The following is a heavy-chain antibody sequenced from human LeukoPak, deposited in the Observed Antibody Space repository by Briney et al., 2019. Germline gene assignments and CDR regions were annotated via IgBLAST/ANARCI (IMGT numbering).Heavy chain of an antibody. D-gene: IGHD4-17*01. CDR1: GFTFSSYS. Sequence: GGSLRLSCAASGFTFSSYSMNWVRQAPGKGLEWVSSISSSSSYIYYADSVKGRFTISRDNAKNSLYLQMNSLRAEDTAVYYCARGGSTVTTDYYYYYMDVWGKGTTVTVSS. CDR2: ISSSSSYI. V-gene: IGHV3-21*01. CDR3: ARGGSTVTTDYYYYYMDV. J-gene: IGHJ6*03.